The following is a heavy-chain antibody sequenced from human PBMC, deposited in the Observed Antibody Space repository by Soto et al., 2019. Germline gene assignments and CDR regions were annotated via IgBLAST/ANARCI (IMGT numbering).Heavy chain of an antibody. CDR1: GYTFTSYA. CDR2: INTNTGNP. D-gene: IGHD3-3*01. CDR3: ARDYDFWSGYNWFDP. Sequence: ASVKVSCKASGYTFTSYAMHWVRQAPGQGLEWMGWINTNTGNPTYAQGFTGRFVFSLDTSVSTAYLQICSLKAEDTAVYYCARDYDFWSGYNWFDPWGQGTLVTVSS. V-gene: IGHV7-4-1*01. J-gene: IGHJ5*02.